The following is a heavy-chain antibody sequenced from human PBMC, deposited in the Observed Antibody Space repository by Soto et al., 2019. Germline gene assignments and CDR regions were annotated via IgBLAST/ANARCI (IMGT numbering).Heavy chain of an antibody. V-gene: IGHV3-7*01. J-gene: IGHJ6*03. CDR3: ARDRMGYCSSTSCYEAPMDV. CDR1: GFTLSSYW. D-gene: IGHD2-2*01. CDR2: IKQDGSEK. Sequence: VGSLRLSCAASGFTLSSYWMSWVRQAPGKGLEWVANIKQDGSEKYYVDSVKGRFTISRDNAKNSLYLQMNSLRAEDTAVYYWARDRMGYCSSTSCYEAPMDVWGKGTTVTVSS.